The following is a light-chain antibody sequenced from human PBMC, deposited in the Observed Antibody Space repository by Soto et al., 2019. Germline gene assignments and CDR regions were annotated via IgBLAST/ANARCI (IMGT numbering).Light chain of an antibody. J-gene: IGKJ1*01. CDR2: KAS. V-gene: IGKV1-5*03. CDR3: QQYNSYSRT. CDR1: QSISSW. Sequence: DIQMTQSPSTLSASVGDRVTITCRASQSISSWLAWYQQKPGKAPKLLIYKASSLESGVPSRFSCSGSGTEFTLTISRLQPDDFATYYCQQYNSYSRTFGQGTKVEIK.